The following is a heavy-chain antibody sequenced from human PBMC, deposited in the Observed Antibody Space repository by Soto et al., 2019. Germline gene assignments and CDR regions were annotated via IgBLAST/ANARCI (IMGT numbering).Heavy chain of an antibody. CDR2: INPNSGGT. CDR1: GYTFTGYY. Sequence: ASVKVSCKASGYTFTGYYMHWVRQAPGQGLEWMGWINPNSGGTNYAQKFQGWVTMTRDTSISTAYMELSRLRSDDTAVYYCARFRSRHSGPDSYYSGMDVWGQGTTFTVSS. D-gene: IGHD2-15*01. CDR3: ARFRSRHSGPDSYYSGMDV. V-gene: IGHV1-2*04. J-gene: IGHJ6*02.